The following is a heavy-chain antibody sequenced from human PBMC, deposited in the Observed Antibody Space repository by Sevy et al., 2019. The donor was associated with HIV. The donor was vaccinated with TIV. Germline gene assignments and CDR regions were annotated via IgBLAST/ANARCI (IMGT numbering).Heavy chain of an antibody. J-gene: IGHJ4*02. V-gene: IGHV3-49*04. CDR1: GFTFGDYC. Sequence: RGSLRLACTASGFTFGDYCMSWVRQAPGKGLEWVAFLKSDVYGGTVDHAASVRGRFVISRDESKTIAYLQMNDLKTEDTGVYYCTRWKAAQSIFDYWGQGALVTVSS. CDR2: LKSDVYGGTV. CDR3: TRWKAAQSIFDY. D-gene: IGHD6-13*01.